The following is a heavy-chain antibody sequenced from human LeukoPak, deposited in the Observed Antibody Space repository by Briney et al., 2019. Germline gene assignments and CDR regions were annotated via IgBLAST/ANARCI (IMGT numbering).Heavy chain of an antibody. CDR1: GGSISSSNW. D-gene: IGHD5-12*01. Sequence: SGTLSLTCAVSGGSISSSNWWGWVRQPPGKGLEWIGEIYHSGSTNYNPSLKSRVTISVDKSKNQFSLKLSSVTAADTAVYYCARGVATTSYNWFDPWGQGTLVTVSS. J-gene: IGHJ5*02. V-gene: IGHV4-4*02. CDR2: IYHSGST. CDR3: ARGVATTSYNWFDP.